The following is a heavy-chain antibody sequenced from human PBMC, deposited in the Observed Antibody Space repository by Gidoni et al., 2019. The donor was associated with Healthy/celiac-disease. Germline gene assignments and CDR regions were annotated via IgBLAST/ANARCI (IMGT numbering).Heavy chain of an antibody. D-gene: IGHD6-6*01. V-gene: IGHV3-43*01. Sequence: EVQLVESGGVVVQPGGSLRLSCAASGFTFDDYTMHWVRQAPGKGLEWVSLISWDGGSTYYADSVKGRFTISRDNSKNSLYLQMNSLRTEDTALYYCAKDGKRQLHYYYGMDVWGQGTTVTVSS. J-gene: IGHJ6*02. CDR1: GFTFDDYT. CDR2: ISWDGGST. CDR3: AKDGKRQLHYYYGMDV.